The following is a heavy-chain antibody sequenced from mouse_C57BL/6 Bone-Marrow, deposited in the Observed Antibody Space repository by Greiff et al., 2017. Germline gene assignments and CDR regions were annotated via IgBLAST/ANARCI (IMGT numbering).Heavy chain of an antibody. CDR1: GYTFTSYW. CDR2: IDPSDSYT. V-gene: IGHV1-69*01. Sequence: VQLQQPGAELVMPGASVKLSCKASGYTFTSYWMHWVKQRPGQGLEWIGEIDPSDSYTNYNQKFKGKSTLTVDKSSSTAYMQLSSLTSEDSAVFYGAQTAQARYYAMDYWGQGTSVTVSS. D-gene: IGHD3-2*02. J-gene: IGHJ4*01. CDR3: AQTAQARYYAMDY.